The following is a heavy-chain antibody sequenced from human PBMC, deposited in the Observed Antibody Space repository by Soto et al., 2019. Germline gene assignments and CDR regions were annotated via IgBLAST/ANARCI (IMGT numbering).Heavy chain of an antibody. CDR1: GFTFSSYA. CDR2: ISYDGSNK. Sequence: RLSCAASGFTFSSYAMHWVRQAPGKGLEWVAVISYDGSNKYYADSVKGRFTISRDNSKNTLYLQMNSLRAEDTAVYYCARGPFPSAVTTTRPRYWGQGTLVTVSS. D-gene: IGHD4-4*01. J-gene: IGHJ4*02. V-gene: IGHV3-30-3*01. CDR3: ARGPFPSAVTTTRPRY.